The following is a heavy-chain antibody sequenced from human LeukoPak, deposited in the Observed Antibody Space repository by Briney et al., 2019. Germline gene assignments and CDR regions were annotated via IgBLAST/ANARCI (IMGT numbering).Heavy chain of an antibody. V-gene: IGHV1-18*01. CDR3: ACLSYCSSTSCYTFDY. J-gene: IGHJ4*02. Sequence: APVKVSCKASGYTFTSYGISWVRQAPGQGLEWMGWISAYNGNTNYAQKLQGRVTMTTDTSTSTAYMELRSLRSDDTAVYYCACLSYCSSTSCYTFDYWGQGTLVTVSS. CDR2: ISAYNGNT. CDR1: GYTFTSYG. D-gene: IGHD2-2*02.